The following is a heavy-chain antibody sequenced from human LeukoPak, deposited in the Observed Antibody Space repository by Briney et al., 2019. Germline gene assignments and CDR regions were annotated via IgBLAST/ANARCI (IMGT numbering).Heavy chain of an antibody. D-gene: IGHD3-22*01. CDR1: GGSISSSSYY. CDR2: IYYSGST. CDR3: ARIGPYYYDSSGFDAIDY. V-gene: IGHV4-39*01. Sequence: SETLSLTCTVSGGSISSSSYYWGWIRQPPGKGLEWIGSIYYSGSTYYNPSLKSRVTISADTSKNQFSLKPSSVTAADTAVYYCARIGPYYYDSSGFDAIDYWGQGTLVTVSS. J-gene: IGHJ4*02.